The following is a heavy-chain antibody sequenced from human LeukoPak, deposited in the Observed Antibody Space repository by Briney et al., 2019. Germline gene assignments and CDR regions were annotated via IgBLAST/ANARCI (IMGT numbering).Heavy chain of an antibody. J-gene: IGHJ4*02. D-gene: IGHD2-2*01. V-gene: IGHV3-7*03. Sequence: GGSLRLTCAASRFTFSSYSMTWVRQAPWKGLEWVANIKQDGSNKSYVDSVKSRFTIPRDNPKNSLYLQMNSLRADDTGVYYCASQPAAADVDYWGQGTLLTVSS. CDR3: ASQPAAADVDY. CDR2: IKQDGSNK. CDR1: RFTFSSYS.